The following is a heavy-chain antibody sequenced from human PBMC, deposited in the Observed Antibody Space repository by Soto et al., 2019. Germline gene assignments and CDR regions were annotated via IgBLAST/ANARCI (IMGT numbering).Heavy chain of an antibody. J-gene: IGHJ4*02. D-gene: IGHD3-10*01. Sequence: QVQLVESGGGVVQPGRSLRLSCVASGFTFSSYGMHWVRQAPGKGLEWVAVISYDGSNKYYADSVKGRFTISRDNSKNTLYLQMNSLRAEDTAVYYCAKDRGGEDYWGQGTLVTVSS. CDR2: ISYDGSNK. CDR1: GFTFSSYG. V-gene: IGHV3-30*18. CDR3: AKDRGGEDY.